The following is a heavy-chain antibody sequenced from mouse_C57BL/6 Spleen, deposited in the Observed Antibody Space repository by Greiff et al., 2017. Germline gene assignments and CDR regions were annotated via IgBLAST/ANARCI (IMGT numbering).Heavy chain of an antibody. J-gene: IGHJ1*03. V-gene: IGHV2-5*01. CDR1: GFSLTSYG. CDR3: AKNYYGSSSYFDV. Sequence: QVHVKQSGPGLVQPSQSLSITCTVSGFSLTSYGVHWVRQSPGKGLEWLGVIWRGGSTDYNAAFMSRLSITKDNSQSQVFFKMNSLQADDTAIYYCAKNYYGSSSYFDVWGTGTTVTVSS. D-gene: IGHD1-1*01. CDR2: IWRGGST.